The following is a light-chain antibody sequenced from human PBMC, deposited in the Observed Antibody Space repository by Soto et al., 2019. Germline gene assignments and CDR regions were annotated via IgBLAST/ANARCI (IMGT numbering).Light chain of an antibody. V-gene: IGLV1-40*01. CDR3: QSHDSSLSGPHVI. CDR1: SSNIGAGYD. J-gene: IGLJ2*01. Sequence: QLVLTQPPSVSGAPGQRVTISCTGSSSNIGAGYDVHWYQQLPGTAPKLLIYGNSNRPSGVPDRFSGSKSGTSASLAITGLQAEDEADYYCQSHDSSLSGPHVIFGGGTKVTVL. CDR2: GNS.